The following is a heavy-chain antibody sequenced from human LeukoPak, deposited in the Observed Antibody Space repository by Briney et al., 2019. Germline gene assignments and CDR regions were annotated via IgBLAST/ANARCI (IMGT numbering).Heavy chain of an antibody. CDR2: IYYSGST. V-gene: IGHV4-59*01. J-gene: IGHJ6*02. D-gene: IGHD6-13*01. CDR1: GGSISSYY. Sequence: PSETLSLTCTVSGGSISSYYWSWIRQPPGKGLEWIGYIYYSGSTNYNPSLKSRVTISVDTSKNQFSLKLSSVTAADTAVYYCARDRGFTAAAGYYYYGMDAWGQGTTVTVSS. CDR3: ARDRGFTAAAGYYYYGMDA.